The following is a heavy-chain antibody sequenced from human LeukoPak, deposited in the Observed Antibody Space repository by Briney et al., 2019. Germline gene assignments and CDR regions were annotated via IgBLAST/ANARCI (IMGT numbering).Heavy chain of an antibody. J-gene: IGHJ6*02. CDR3: AKDGEWLVLNYGMDV. V-gene: IGHV3-30*18. Sequence: GGSLRLSCAASGFTFSSYGMHWVRQAPGKGLEWVAVISYDGSNKYYADSVKGRFTISRDNSKNTLYLQMNSLRAEDTAVYYCAKDGEWLVLNYGMDVWGQGTTVTVSS. D-gene: IGHD6-19*01. CDR1: GFTFSSYG. CDR2: ISYDGSNK.